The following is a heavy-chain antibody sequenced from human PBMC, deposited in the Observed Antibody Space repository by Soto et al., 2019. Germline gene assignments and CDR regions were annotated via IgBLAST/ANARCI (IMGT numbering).Heavy chain of an antibody. D-gene: IGHD3-22*01. CDR2: TYYRSKWYN. J-gene: IGHJ4*02. Sequence: QVQLQQSGPGLVKPSQTLSLTCAISGDSVSSNSAAWNWIRQSPSRGLEWLGRTYYRSKWYNDYAVSVKSRITINPDTSKNQFSLQLNSVTPEDTAVYYCARTGYYYDSSGYYYVYGIDYFDYWGQGTLVTVSS. V-gene: IGHV6-1*01. CDR3: ARTGYYYDSSGYYYVYGIDYFDY. CDR1: GDSVSSNSAA.